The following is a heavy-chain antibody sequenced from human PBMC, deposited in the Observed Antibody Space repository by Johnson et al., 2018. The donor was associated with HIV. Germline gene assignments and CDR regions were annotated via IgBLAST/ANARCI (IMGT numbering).Heavy chain of an antibody. CDR2: ISSSGSNI. CDR3: ATARDGYSYNWGAFDI. CDR1: GFTFSDHY. D-gene: IGHD5-24*01. V-gene: IGHV3-11*04. J-gene: IGHJ3*02. Sequence: QMLLVESGGGLVQPGGSLRLSCAASGFTFSDHYMSWIRQAPGQGLEWVSYISSSGSNIYKADSVKGRFTISRDNAKNSLFLQMNSLRAADTAVYYCATARDGYSYNWGAFDIWGQGTVVTVSS.